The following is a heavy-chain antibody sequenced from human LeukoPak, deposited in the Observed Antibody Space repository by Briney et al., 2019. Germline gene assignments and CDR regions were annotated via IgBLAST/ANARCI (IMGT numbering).Heavy chain of an antibody. CDR1: GFTFSSYA. Sequence: PGRSLRLSCAASGFTFSSYAMHWVRQAPGKGLEWVAVIWYDGSTKYYADSVKGRFTISRDNSKNTLYLQMNTLGAEDTAVYYCARTRGTYYYYYYMDVWGKGTTVTVSS. V-gene: IGHV3-33*01. D-gene: IGHD1-1*01. CDR3: ARTRGTYYYYYYMDV. J-gene: IGHJ6*03. CDR2: IWYDGSTK.